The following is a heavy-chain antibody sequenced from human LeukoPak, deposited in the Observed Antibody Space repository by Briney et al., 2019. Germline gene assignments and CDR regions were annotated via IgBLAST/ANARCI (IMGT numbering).Heavy chain of an antibody. Sequence: GGSLRLSCAASGFAFSSYWMSWVRQAPGKGLEWVANIKQDGSEKYYVDSVKGRFTISRDNAKNSLYLQMNSLRAEDTAVYYCAKWVIGDAFDIWGQGTMVTVSS. J-gene: IGHJ3*02. CDR3: AKWVIGDAFDI. V-gene: IGHV3-7*01. CDR2: IKQDGSEK. D-gene: IGHD3-16*02. CDR1: GFAFSSYW.